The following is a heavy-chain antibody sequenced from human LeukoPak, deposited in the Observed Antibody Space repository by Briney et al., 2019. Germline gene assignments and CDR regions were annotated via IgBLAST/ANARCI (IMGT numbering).Heavy chain of an antibody. CDR2: IWYDGSNK. CDR1: GFTFSSYG. D-gene: IGHD2-2*01. J-gene: IGHJ5*02. Sequence: GGSLRLSCAASGFTFSSYGMHWVRQAPGKGLEWVAVIWYDGSNKYYADSVKGRFTISRDNSKNTLYLQMNSLRAEDTAVYYCARESTRVPSGWFDPWGQGTLVTVSS. V-gene: IGHV3-33*01. CDR3: ARESTRVPSGWFDP.